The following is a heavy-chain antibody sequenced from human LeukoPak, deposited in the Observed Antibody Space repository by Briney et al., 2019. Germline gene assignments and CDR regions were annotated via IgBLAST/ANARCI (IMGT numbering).Heavy chain of an antibody. Sequence: ASVKVSCKASGYMFTSYGISWVRQAPGQGLEWVGWINPYSGDTDYAQNLRGRVTLTTDTSTSTAYMELRSLRSDDSAVYYCARPQTTAAGYYFDSWGQGTLVSVSS. J-gene: IGHJ4*02. CDR3: ARPQTTAAGYYFDS. CDR1: GYMFTSYG. CDR2: INPYSGDT. V-gene: IGHV1-18*01. D-gene: IGHD6-13*01.